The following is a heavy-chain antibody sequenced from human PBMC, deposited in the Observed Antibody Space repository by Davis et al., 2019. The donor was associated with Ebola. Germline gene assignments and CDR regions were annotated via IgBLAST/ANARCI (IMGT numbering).Heavy chain of an antibody. CDR3: ARDISQLLYGDWFDP. D-gene: IGHD2-2*02. CDR2: INPNSGGT. CDR1: GYTFTSYG. V-gene: IGHV1-2*02. Sequence: AASVKVSCKASGYTFTSYGISWVRQAPGQGLEWMGWINPNSGGTNYAQKFQGRVTMTRDTSISTAYMELSRLRSDDTAVYYCARDISQLLYGDWFDPWGQGTLVTVSS. J-gene: IGHJ5*02.